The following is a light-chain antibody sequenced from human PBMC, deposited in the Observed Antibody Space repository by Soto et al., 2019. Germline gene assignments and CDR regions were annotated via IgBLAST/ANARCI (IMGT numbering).Light chain of an antibody. CDR1: SSDVGGYDY. Sequence: QSALTQPASVSGSPGQSIAISCTGTSSDVGGYDYVSWYQQHPRKAPQLMIYDVSHRPSGVSNRFSGSKSGNTASLTISGLQAEDEADYYCRSYTSGDTPVFGGGTKLTVL. CDR3: RSYTSGDTPV. CDR2: DVS. V-gene: IGLV2-14*01. J-gene: IGLJ3*02.